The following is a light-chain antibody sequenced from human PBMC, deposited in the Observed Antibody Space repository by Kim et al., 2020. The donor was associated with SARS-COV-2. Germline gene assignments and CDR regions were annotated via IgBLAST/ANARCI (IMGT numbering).Light chain of an antibody. J-gene: IGKJ4*01. Sequence: EIVLTQSPATLSLSPGERATLSCRASQRISSSYLAWYQQKPGQAPRLLIYGASTRATAIPDRFSGSGSGTDFTLTISRLEPEDSAMYYCQQYGSSLLTFGGGTKVDIK. CDR3: QQYGSSLLT. CDR2: GAS. V-gene: IGKV3-20*01. CDR1: QRISSSY.